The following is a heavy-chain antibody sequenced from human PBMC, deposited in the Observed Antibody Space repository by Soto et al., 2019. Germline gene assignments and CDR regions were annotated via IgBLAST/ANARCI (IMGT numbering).Heavy chain of an antibody. V-gene: IGHV1-8*01. Sequence: ASVKVSCKASGYTFTSYDINWVRQATGQGLEWMGWMNPNSGNTGYAQKFQGRVTMTKNTSINTAYMELSSLRSEDTAVYYCATDYGSSSSAFDIWGQGTMVTVSS. CDR3: ATDYGSSSSAFDI. CDR1: GYTFTSYD. CDR2: MNPNSGNT. J-gene: IGHJ3*02. D-gene: IGHD6-6*01.